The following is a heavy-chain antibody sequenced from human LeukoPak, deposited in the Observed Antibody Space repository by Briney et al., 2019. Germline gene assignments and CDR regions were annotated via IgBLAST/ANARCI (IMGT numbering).Heavy chain of an antibody. J-gene: IGHJ6*03. CDR1: GFTFSDYY. D-gene: IGHD3-10*01. V-gene: IGHV3-11*01. CDR2: ISSSGSLI. CDR3: ARYGSGYYYMDV. Sequence: GGSLRLSCAASGFTFSDYYMSWIRQAPGKGLEWLSYISSSGSLIYYADSVEGRFTISRDNAKNSLYLQMNSLRAGDTAVYYCARYGSGYYYMDVWGKGTTVTISS.